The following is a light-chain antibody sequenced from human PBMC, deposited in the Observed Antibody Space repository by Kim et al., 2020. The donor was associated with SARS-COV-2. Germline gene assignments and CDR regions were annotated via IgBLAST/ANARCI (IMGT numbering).Light chain of an antibody. CDR3: QKYESGPYT. Sequence: DIQVTQSPSSLSASVGDRVTITCRTSQDISGYLAWYQQKPGKVPRLLIFRASTLESGVPSRFSGSGSGTEFTLTISSLQPEDVASYYCQKYESGPYTFGKGTKLEI. J-gene: IGKJ2*01. V-gene: IGKV1-27*01. CDR1: QDISGY. CDR2: RAS.